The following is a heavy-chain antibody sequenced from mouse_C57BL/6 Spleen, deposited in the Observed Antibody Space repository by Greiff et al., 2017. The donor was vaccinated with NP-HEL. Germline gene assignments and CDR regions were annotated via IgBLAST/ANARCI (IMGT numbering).Heavy chain of an antibody. V-gene: IGHV1-82*01. CDR1: GYAFSSSW. J-gene: IGHJ3*01. Sequence: QVQLKQSGPELVKPGASVKISCKASGYAFSSSWMNWVKQRPGKGLEWIGRIYPGDGDTNYNGKFKGKATLTADKSSSTAYMQLSSLTSEDSAVYFCAREVLRYQFAYWGQGTLVTVSA. D-gene: IGHD1-1*01. CDR3: AREVLRYQFAY. CDR2: IYPGDGDT.